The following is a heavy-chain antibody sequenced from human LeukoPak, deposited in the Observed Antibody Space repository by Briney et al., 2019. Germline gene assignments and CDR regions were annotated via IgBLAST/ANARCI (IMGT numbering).Heavy chain of an antibody. J-gene: IGHJ4*02. Sequence: GGSLRPSCAAPGFTFSSYAMSWVRKAPGKGLEWVSGISANGDVAYYADSVKGRFTMSRDNSKNTLYVEMNSLGGEDTAVYYCAKDQHGWIFGVGVDWGQGTLVTVSS. D-gene: IGHD3-3*01. CDR2: ISANGDVA. CDR3: AKDQHGWIFGVGVD. CDR1: GFTFSSYA. V-gene: IGHV3-23*01.